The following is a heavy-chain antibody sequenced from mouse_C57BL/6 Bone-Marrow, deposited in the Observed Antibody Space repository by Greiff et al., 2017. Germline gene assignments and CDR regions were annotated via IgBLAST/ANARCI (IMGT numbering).Heavy chain of an antibody. CDR1: GYSFTGYY. CDR3: ARKRANWDDY. D-gene: IGHD4-1*01. CDR2: INPSTGGT. J-gene: IGHJ2*01. Sequence: VQLQQSGPELVKPGASVKISCKASGYSFTGYYMNWVKQSPEKSLEWIGEINPSTGGTTYNQKFKAKATLTVDKSSSTAYMQLKSLTSEDSAVYYCARKRANWDDYWGQGTTLTVSS. V-gene: IGHV1-42*01.